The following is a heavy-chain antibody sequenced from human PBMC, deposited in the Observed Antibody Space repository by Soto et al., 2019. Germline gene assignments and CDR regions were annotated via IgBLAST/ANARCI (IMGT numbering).Heavy chain of an antibody. Sequence: QVQLQESGPGLVKPSETLSLTCTVSGGSISSNFWSWIRQPPRKGLEWIGNFYYTGSTNYNASLKSRVTISVDTSKNQFALKLSSVTAADTAVYYCARLQRTVTAYYYYYDMDVWGQGTTVTVS. V-gene: IGHV4-59*01. CDR2: FYYTGST. CDR1: GGSISSNF. D-gene: IGHD2-21*02. J-gene: IGHJ6*02. CDR3: ARLQRTVTAYYYYYDMDV.